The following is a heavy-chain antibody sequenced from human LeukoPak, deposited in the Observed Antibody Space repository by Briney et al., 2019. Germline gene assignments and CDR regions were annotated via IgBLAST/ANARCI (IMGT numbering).Heavy chain of an antibody. V-gene: IGHV1-18*01. CDR2: ISAYNGNT. J-gene: IGHJ4*02. D-gene: IGHD3-9*01. Sequence: ASVKVSCKASSYTFTSYGISWVRQAPGQGLEWMGWISAYNGNTNYAQKLQGRVTMTTDTSTSTAYMELRSLRSDDTAVYYCARDLRYFDWLLSVYYFDYWGQGTLVTVSS. CDR3: ARDLRYFDWLLSVYYFDY. CDR1: SYTFTSYG.